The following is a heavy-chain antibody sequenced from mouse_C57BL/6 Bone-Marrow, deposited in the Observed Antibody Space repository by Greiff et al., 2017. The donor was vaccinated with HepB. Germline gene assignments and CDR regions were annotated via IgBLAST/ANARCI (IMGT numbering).Heavy chain of an antibody. J-gene: IGHJ4*01. CDR3: AERSDYYGSSYDAMDY. CDR2: IWGGGST. CDR1: GFSLTSYG. D-gene: IGHD1-1*01. Sequence: VNVVESGPGLVAPSQSLSITCTVSGFSLTSYGVDWVRQPPGKGLEWLGVIWGGGSTNYNSALMSRLSISKDNSKGQVFLKMNSLQTDDTAMYYCAERSDYYGSSYDAMDYWGQGTSVTVSS. V-gene: IGHV2-9*01.